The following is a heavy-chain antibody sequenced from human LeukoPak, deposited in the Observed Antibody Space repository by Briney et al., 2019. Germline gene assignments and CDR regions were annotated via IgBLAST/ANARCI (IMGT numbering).Heavy chain of an antibody. J-gene: IGHJ2*01. CDR2: ISYDGSNK. CDR1: GFTFSSYA. D-gene: IGHD5-12*01. Sequence: GGSLRLSCAASGFTFSSYAMHWVRQAPGKGLEWVAVISYDGSNKYYADSVKGRFTISRDNSKNTLYLQMNSLRAEDTAVYYCAGDAVAGLATRGWYFDLWGRGTLVTVSS. V-gene: IGHV3-30-3*01. CDR3: AGDAVAGLATRGWYFDL.